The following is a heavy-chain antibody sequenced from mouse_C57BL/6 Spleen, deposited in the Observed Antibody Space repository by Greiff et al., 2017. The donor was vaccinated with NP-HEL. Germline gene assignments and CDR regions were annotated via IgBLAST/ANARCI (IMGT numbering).Heavy chain of an antibody. D-gene: IGHD1-1*01. Sequence: EVHLVESGGDLVKPGGSLKLSCAASGFTFSSYGMSWVRQTPDKRLEWVATISSGGSYTYYPDSVKGRFTISRDNAKNTLYLQMSSLKSEDTAMDYCASDYYGSSAYWGQGTLVTVSA. CDR3: ASDYYGSSAY. V-gene: IGHV5-6*01. CDR2: ISSGGSYT. CDR1: GFTFSSYG. J-gene: IGHJ3*01.